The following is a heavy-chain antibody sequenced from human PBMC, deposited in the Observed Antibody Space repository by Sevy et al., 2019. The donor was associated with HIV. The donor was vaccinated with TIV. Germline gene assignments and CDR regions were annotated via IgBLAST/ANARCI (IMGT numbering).Heavy chain of an antibody. V-gene: IGHV3-23*01. CDR2: ISGSGDDT. CDR3: AKRLWFGELY. D-gene: IGHD3-10*01. CDR1: GLTFSNYA. Sequence: GGSLRLSCTASGLTFSNYAMNWVRQAPGKGLEWVSDISGSGDDTFYADSVKDRFTISRDNSRNTLYLQMNSLRAEDTAVYYCAKRLWFGELYWGQGTLVTVSS. J-gene: IGHJ4*02.